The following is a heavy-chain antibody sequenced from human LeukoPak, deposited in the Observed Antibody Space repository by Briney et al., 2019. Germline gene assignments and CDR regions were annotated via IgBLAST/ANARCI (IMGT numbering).Heavy chain of an antibody. V-gene: IGHV4-39*01. Sequence: SETLSLTRTVSGGSISSSSYYWGWIRQPPGKGLEWIGSIYYSGSTYYNPSLKSRVTISVDTSKNQFSLKLSSVTAADTAVYYCARLGYYASFDPWGQGTLVTVSS. J-gene: IGHJ5*02. CDR3: ARLGYYASFDP. CDR1: GGSISSSSYY. D-gene: IGHD3-10*01. CDR2: IYYSGST.